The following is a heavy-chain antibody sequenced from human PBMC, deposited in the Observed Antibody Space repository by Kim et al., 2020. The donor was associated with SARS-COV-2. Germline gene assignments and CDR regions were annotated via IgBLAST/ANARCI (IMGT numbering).Heavy chain of an antibody. CDR1: GGSFSGYY. J-gene: IGHJ6*02. V-gene: IGHV4-34*01. CDR2: INHSGST. D-gene: IGHD3-3*01. CDR3: ARGRIFGVVIRYYGMDV. Sequence: SETLSLTCAVYGGSFSGYYWSWIRQPPGKGLEWIGEINHSGSTNYNPSLKSRVTISVDTSKNQFSLKLSSVTAADTAVYYCARGRIFGVVIRYYGMDVWAQGTTVTVSS.